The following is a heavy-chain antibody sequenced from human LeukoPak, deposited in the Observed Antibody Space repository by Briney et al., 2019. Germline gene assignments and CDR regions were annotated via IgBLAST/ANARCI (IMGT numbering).Heavy chain of an antibody. V-gene: IGHV4-4*07. CDR2: IYTSGST. CDR3: SRDLSDY. J-gene: IGHJ4*02. CDR1: GGSLRSYL. D-gene: IGHD3-9*01. Sequence: SQTLSLTCPVTGGSLRSYLWSWLRPPAGKGLEWIGRIYTSGSTNYNPSLISRVTMSVVPSKNQFLLMFASVPAADSAVSFLSRDLSDYWGQGTLVTVSS.